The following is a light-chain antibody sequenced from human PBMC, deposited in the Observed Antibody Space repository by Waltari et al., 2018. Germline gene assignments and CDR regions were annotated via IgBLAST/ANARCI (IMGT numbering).Light chain of an antibody. J-gene: IGKJ2*03. CDR3: QTYSSSPYS. CDR1: HSVSSY. CDR2: GAS. Sequence: VILTQSPATLSWSPGGRATRSCRASHSVSSYLAWYQPKPGQAPRLLIYGASSRATGIPDRFSGSGSGTEFTLTISSLEPEDFAVYYCQTYSSSPYSFGQGTKVEIK. V-gene: IGKV3-20*01.